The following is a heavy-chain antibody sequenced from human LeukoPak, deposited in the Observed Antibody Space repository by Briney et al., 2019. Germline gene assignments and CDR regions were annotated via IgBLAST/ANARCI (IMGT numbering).Heavy chain of an antibody. J-gene: IGHJ4*02. CDR2: ITGNGVST. Sequence: GGSLRLSCAASGFTFSSYAMSWVRQAPGKGLEWVSAITGNGVSTFHTNSVKGRFTISRDNSKNTLYLQMNSLRAEDTALYYCAKGTVASCSGGSCYPFDCCGQGTLVTVSS. D-gene: IGHD2-15*01. CDR3: AKGTVASCSGGSCYPFDC. CDR1: GFTFSSYA. V-gene: IGHV3-23*01.